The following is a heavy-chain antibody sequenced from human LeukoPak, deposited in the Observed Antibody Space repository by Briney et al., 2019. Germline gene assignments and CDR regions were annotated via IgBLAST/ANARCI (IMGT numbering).Heavy chain of an antibody. V-gene: IGHV3-48*04. D-gene: IGHD2-2*01. CDR3: ARSYCSSSSCYVTNDAFDI. Sequence: GGSLRLSCAASGFTFSSYAMSWVRQAPGKGLEWVSYITPSSDTIYYADSVKGRFTISRDNAKNSLYLQMNSLRVEDTALYHCARSYCSSSSCYVTNDAFDIWGQGTMVTVSS. CDR1: GFTFSSYA. CDR2: ITPSSDTI. J-gene: IGHJ3*02.